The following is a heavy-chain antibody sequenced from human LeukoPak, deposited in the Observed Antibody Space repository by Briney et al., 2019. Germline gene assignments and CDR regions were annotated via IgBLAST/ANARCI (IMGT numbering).Heavy chain of an antibody. Sequence: SETLSLTCTVSGGSISSSSYYWGWIRQPPGKGLEWIGSIYYSGSTYYNPSLKSRVTISVDTSKNQFSLKLSSVTAADTAVYYCARDQMIVVDWGSHAFDIWGQGTMVTVSS. CDR3: ARDQMIVVDWGSHAFDI. V-gene: IGHV4-39*07. D-gene: IGHD3-22*01. J-gene: IGHJ3*02. CDR2: IYYSGST. CDR1: GGSISSSSYY.